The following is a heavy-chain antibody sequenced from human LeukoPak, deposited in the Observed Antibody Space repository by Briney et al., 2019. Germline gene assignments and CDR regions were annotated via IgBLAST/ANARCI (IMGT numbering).Heavy chain of an antibody. J-gene: IGHJ5*02. V-gene: IGHV3-66*02. D-gene: IGHD4/OR15-4a*01. Sequence: GGSLRLSCAASGFTFSSYEMNWVRQAPGKGLEWVSVIYSGGSTYYADSVKGRFTISRDNSKNTLYLQMNSLRAEDTAVYYCARDGLNKFDPWGQGTLVTVTS. CDR2: IYSGGST. CDR3: ARDGLNKFDP. CDR1: GFTFSSYE.